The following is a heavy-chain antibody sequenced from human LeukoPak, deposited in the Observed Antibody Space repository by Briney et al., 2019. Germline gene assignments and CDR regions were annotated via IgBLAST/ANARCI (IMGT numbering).Heavy chain of an antibody. J-gene: IGHJ4*02. V-gene: IGHV3-48*01. CDR3: ARGGCSSTSCRPDY. Sequence: GGSLRLSCAASGFTVSSNYMSWVRQAPGKGLEWVSYISSSSSTIYYADSVKGRFTISRDNAKNSLYLQMNSLRAEDTAVYYCARGGCSSTSCRPDYWGQGTLVTVSS. CDR2: ISSSSSTI. D-gene: IGHD2-2*01. CDR1: GFTVSSNY.